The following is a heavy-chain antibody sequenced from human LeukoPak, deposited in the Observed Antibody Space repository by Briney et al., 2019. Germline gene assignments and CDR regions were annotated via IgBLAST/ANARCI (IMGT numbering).Heavy chain of an antibody. D-gene: IGHD3-10*01. CDR3: ARPVYGSGRNAFDI. Sequence: SETLSLTCTVSGGSISSYYWSWIRQPPGKGLEWIGRIYTSGSTNYNPSLKSRVTISVDTSKNQFSLKLSSVTAADTAVYYCARPVYGSGRNAFDIWGQGTMVTVSS. V-gene: IGHV4-4*08. J-gene: IGHJ3*02. CDR2: IYTSGST. CDR1: GGSISSYY.